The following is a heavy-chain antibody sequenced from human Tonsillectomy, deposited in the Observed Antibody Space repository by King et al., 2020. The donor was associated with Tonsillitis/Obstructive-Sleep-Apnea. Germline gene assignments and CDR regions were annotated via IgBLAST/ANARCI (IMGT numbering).Heavy chain of an antibody. CDR1: GFTFSSYG. Sequence: VQLVESGGGVVQPGRSLRLSCAASGFTFSSYGMHWVRQAPGKGLGWVADIWYDGSNKYYADSVKGRFTISRDNSKNTLYLQMNSLRAEDTAVYYCARAQDSSGYFAASYFDYWGQGTLVTVSS. J-gene: IGHJ4*02. CDR3: ARAQDSSGYFAASYFDY. D-gene: IGHD3-22*01. CDR2: IWYDGSNK. V-gene: IGHV3-33*01.